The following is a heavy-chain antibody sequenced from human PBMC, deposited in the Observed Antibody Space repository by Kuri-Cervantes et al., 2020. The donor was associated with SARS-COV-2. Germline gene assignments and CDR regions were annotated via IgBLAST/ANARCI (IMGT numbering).Heavy chain of an antibody. CDR1: GGSFSGYY. D-gene: IGHD3-3*01. J-gene: IGHJ5*02. V-gene: IGHV4-34*01. Sequence: ESLKISCAVYGGSFSGYYWSWIRQPPGKGLEWIGEINHSGSTNYNPSLKSRVTISVDTSKNQFSLKLSSVTAADTAVYYCARLRITIFGVVIHRFDPWGQGTLVTVSS. CDR3: ARLRITIFGVVIHRFDP. CDR2: INHSGST.